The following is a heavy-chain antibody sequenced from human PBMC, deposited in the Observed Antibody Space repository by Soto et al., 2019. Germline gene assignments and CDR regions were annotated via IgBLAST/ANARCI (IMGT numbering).Heavy chain of an antibody. CDR2: ISVYNGNT. J-gene: IGHJ6*02. CDR3: ARGPGRSTSCFTCDYYGMDV. V-gene: IGHV1-18*04. Sequence: ASVKVPCKDSGYTFTNYGISWVRQAPGQGLVWMGWISVYNGNTKYAQKFQGRVTMTTDTSTSTAYMELRSLRSDDTAVYYCARGPGRSTSCFTCDYYGMDVWGQGSTVTVSS. D-gene: IGHD2-2*02. CDR1: GYTFTNYG.